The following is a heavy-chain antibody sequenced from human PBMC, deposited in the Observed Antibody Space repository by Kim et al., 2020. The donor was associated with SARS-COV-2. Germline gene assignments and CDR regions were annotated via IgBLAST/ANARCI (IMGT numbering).Heavy chain of an antibody. CDR3: AKQNNDAFDI. J-gene: IGHJ3*02. CDR2: ISYDGSNK. Sequence: GSLRLSCAASGFTFSSYGMHWVRQAPGKGLEWVAVISYDGSNKYYADSVKGRFTISRDNSKNTLYLQMNSLRAEDTAVYYCAKQNNDAFDIWGQGTMVTVSS. V-gene: IGHV3-30*18. CDR1: GFTFSSYG.